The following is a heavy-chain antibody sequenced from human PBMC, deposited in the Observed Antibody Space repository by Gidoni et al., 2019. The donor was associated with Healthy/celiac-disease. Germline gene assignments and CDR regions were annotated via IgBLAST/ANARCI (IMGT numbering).Heavy chain of an antibody. Sequence: EVQLLVSGGGLVQSGGSLCRSCTASGFTLSRYAMGCVRQAPGKGLEGVSDISGRGGRTYYGDSVKGRFTISRDNSKYTLYLQMNCLRAEDTVVYDCAKVPELAARRVRYFFDYWGQGTLVTVSS. CDR1: GFTLSRYA. D-gene: IGHD6-6*01. CDR3: AKVPELAARRVRYFFDY. V-gene: IGHV3-23*01. J-gene: IGHJ4*02. CDR2: ISGRGGRT.